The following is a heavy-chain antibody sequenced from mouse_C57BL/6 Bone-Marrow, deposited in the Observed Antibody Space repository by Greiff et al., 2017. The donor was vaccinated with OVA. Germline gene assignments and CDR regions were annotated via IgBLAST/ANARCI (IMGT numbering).Heavy chain of an antibody. V-gene: IGHV1-26*01. Sequence: EVQLQQSGPELVKPGASVKISCKASGYTFTDYYMNWVKQSPGKSLEWIGDINPNNGGTSYNQKFKGKATLTVDKSSSTAYMELRSLTSEDSAVDYRASSPYDHVYAMDYWGQGTSVTVSA. D-gene: IGHD2-3*01. CDR1: GYTFTDYY. CDR2: INPNNGGT. J-gene: IGHJ4*01. CDR3: ASSPYDHVYAMDY.